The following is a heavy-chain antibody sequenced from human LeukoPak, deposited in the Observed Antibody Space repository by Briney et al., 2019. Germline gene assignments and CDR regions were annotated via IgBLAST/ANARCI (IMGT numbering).Heavy chain of an antibody. J-gene: IGHJ4*02. D-gene: IGHD6-19*01. CDR1: GFSLTSGVG. V-gene: IGHV2-5*02. CDR2: IYWDGDK. CDR3: AHRIGGSRDWHAGYFDI. Sequence: GSGPTLVNPTETLTLTCTFSGFSLTSGVGVGWIRQSPGKALECLALIYWDGDKRCSSSLKNRLTITKDTSKNQVVLTMADMEPEESGTYYCAHRIGGSRDWHAGYFDIWGPGTVVTVS.